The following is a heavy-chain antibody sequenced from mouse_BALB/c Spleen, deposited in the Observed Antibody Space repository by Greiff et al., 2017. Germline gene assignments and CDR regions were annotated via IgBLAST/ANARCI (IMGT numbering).Heavy chain of an antibody. CDR1: GFTFSSFG. Sequence: EVKLMESGGGLVQPGGSRKLSCAASGFTFSSFGMHWVRQAPEKGLEWVAYISSGSSTIYYADTVKGRFTISRDNPKNTLFLQMTSLRSEDTAMYYCASEDYNWFAYWGQGTLVTVSA. V-gene: IGHV5-17*02. D-gene: IGHD2-4*01. J-gene: IGHJ3*01. CDR2: ISSGSSTI. CDR3: ASEDYNWFAY.